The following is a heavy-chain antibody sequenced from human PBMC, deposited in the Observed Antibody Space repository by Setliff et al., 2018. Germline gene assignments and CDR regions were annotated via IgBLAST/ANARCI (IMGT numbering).Heavy chain of an antibody. CDR1: GFTFGGSA. CDR2: IRRNADNRAP. CDR3: ASERTYNYDSSGYHRPNWYFDY. Sequence: GGSLRLSCAASGFTFGGSAVHWVRQASGKGLAWVGRIRRNADNRAPIYAASVKGRFTISRDDSKNTAYLQMNSLKIEDTAVYYCASERTYNYDSSGYHRPNWYFDYWGQGTLVTVSS. D-gene: IGHD3-22*01. V-gene: IGHV3-73*01. J-gene: IGHJ4*02.